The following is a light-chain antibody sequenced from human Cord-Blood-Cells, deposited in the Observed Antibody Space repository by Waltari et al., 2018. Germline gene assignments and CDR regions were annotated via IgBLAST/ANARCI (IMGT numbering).Light chain of an antibody. V-gene: IGKV1-5*01. CDR2: DAT. CDR1: QSISSW. CDR3: QQYNSYSPWT. Sequence: DIQMTQSPSTLSASVGDRVTITCRASQSISSWLAWYQQKPGKAPKLLIYDATRLESGVPSMFSGSGSGTEFTLTISSLQPDDFATYYCQQYNSYSPWTFGQGTKVEIK. J-gene: IGKJ1*01.